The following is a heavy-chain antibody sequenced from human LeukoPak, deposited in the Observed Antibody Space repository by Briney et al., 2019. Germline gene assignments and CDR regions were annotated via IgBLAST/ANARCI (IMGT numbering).Heavy chain of an antibody. CDR2: ISGSGGST. Sequence: QPAGSLRLTCAASGFTFSSYAMSWIRQAPGKGLEWVSSISGSGGSTYYADSVKGRFTISRDNSKNTLYLQMNSLRAEDTAVYYCAKSDRGYSYGPFDYWGQGTLVTVSS. J-gene: IGHJ4*02. D-gene: IGHD5-18*01. V-gene: IGHV3-23*01. CDR3: AKSDRGYSYGPFDY. CDR1: GFTFSSYA.